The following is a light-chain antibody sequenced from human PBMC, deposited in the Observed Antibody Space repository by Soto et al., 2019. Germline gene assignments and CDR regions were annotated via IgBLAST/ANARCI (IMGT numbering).Light chain of an antibody. CDR3: QQYDTTPWT. V-gene: IGKV4-1*01. CDR1: QSVLYRSNNKNY. J-gene: IGKJ1*01. CDR2: WAS. Sequence: DIVMTQSADSLAVSLGERATINCKSSQSVLYRSNNKNYLAWYQQKPGQPPRLLIYWASTRESGVPDRFSGSGSGTDFTLTISSLQAEDVAVYYCQQYDTTPWTFGQGTKVEIK.